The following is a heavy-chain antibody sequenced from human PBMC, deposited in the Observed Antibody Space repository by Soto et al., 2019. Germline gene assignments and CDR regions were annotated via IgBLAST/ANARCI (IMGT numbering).Heavy chain of an antibody. J-gene: IGHJ6*02. D-gene: IGHD5-12*01. CDR1: GGSISRYY. V-gene: IGHV4-4*07. CDR3: ARALGIVATNSAYYYYGMDG. Sequence: QVQLQESGPGRVKPSETLSLTCTVSGGSISRYYWSWIRQPAGKGLEWIGRIYTSGRTNYNPSIKIRGTMSVDTSTTQFSRTMSSVTAAAPAVYYCARALGIVATNSAYYYYGMDGWGQGTTVTVSS. CDR2: IYTSGRT.